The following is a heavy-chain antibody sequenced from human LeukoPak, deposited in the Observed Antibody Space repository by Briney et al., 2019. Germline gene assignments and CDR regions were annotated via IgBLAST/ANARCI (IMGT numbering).Heavy chain of an antibody. CDR3: AKVWFGEDTYLDF. CDR2: ISGTGGST. CDR1: GFTFSSYA. Sequence: GGSLRLSCAASGFTFSSYAMSWVRQAPGKGLEWVSGISGTGGSTYYADSVKGRFTISRDNSKDTLYLQINSLRAEDTAVYFCAKVWFGEDTYLDFWGQGTLVTVSS. D-gene: IGHD3-10*01. J-gene: IGHJ4*02. V-gene: IGHV3-23*01.